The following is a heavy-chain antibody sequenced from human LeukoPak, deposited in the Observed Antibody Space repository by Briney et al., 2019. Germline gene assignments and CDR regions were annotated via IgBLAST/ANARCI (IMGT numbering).Heavy chain of an antibody. Sequence: PGGSLRLSCAASGFTFSSYGMHWVRQAPGKGLEWVAFIRYDGSNKYYADSVKGRFTISRDNSKNTLYLQMNSLRAEDTAVYYCARNRYPTYYYYMDVWGKGTTVTVSS. CDR1: GFTFSSYG. CDR3: ARNRYPTYYYYMDV. J-gene: IGHJ6*03. CDR2: IRYDGSNK. D-gene: IGHD2-2*02. V-gene: IGHV3-30*02.